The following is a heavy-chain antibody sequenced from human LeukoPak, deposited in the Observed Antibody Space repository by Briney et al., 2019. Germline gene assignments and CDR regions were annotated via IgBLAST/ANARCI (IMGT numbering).Heavy chain of an antibody. V-gene: IGHV3-23*01. D-gene: IGHD1-26*01. Sequence: PGGSLRLSCAASGFTFSSYAMSWVRQAPGKGLEWVSAISGSGGSTYYADSVKGRFTISRDNAKNTLYLQMNSLRAEDTAVYFCAREWLYIGSYIDYWGQGNLVTVSS. CDR1: GFTFSSYA. CDR3: AREWLYIGSYIDY. J-gene: IGHJ4*02. CDR2: ISGSGGST.